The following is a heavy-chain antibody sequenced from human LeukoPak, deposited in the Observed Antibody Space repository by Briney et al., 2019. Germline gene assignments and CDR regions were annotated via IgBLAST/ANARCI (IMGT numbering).Heavy chain of an antibody. CDR3: ARRVDCTNGVCYRDDYFDY. J-gene: IGHJ4*02. D-gene: IGHD2-8*01. CDR2: IYPGDSNT. Sequence: PGESLKISCKGSGYSFTSYWIGWVRQMPGKGLEWMGIIYPGDSNTRYSPYFQGQVTISADKSIRPAYLQWSSLEASDTAMYYCARRVDCTNGVCYRDDYFDYWGQGTLVTVSS. V-gene: IGHV5-51*01. CDR1: GYSFTSYW.